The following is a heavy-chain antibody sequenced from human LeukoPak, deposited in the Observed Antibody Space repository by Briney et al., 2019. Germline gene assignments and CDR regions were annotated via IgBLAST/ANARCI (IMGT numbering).Heavy chain of an antibody. V-gene: IGHV4-39*01. Sequence: SETLSLTCTVSGGSISSTGYYWGWVRQPPGKGLEWIGSMYYRGTTYHNAFLKSRVTISVDTSKNQFSLNLTSVIAADTAVYYCGRHVVAPNHFDPWGQGILVTVSS. CDR1: GGSISSTGYY. D-gene: IGHD1-14*01. J-gene: IGHJ5*02. CDR2: MYYRGTT. CDR3: GRHVVAPNHFDP.